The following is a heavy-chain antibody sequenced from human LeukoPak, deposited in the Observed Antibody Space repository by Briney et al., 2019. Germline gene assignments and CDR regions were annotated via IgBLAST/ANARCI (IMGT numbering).Heavy chain of an antibody. V-gene: IGHV3-30*02. CDR1: GFTFSSYG. Sequence: GGSLRLSCAASGFTFSSYGMHWVRQAPGKGLEWVAFIRYDGSNKYYADSVKGRFTISRDNSKNTLYLQMNSLRAEGTAVYYCAKDRVLDGSGSYIDYWGQGTLVTVSS. J-gene: IGHJ4*02. CDR3: AKDRVLDGSGSYIDY. D-gene: IGHD3-10*01. CDR2: IRYDGSNK.